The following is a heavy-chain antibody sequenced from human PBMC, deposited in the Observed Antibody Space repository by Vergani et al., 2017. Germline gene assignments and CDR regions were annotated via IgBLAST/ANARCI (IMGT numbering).Heavy chain of an antibody. D-gene: IGHD4-17*01. V-gene: IGHV1-69-2*01. J-gene: IGHJ6*02. CDR3: ATPQTVTTGGMEV. Sequence: EVQLVQTGAEVKKTGATMKISCKVSGYTFTDHNMHWVKQAPGKGLEWMGLVDPEDGETIYAEKFKGRVTIAADTSTDTAHLELSSLRSEVTAVYYCATPQTVTTGGMEVWGQGTTVIVSS. CDR2: VDPEDGET. CDR1: GYTFTDHN.